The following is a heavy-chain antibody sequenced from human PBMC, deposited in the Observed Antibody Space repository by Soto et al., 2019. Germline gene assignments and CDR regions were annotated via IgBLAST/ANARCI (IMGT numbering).Heavy chain of an antibody. Sequence: ASVKVSCKASGHTFTAHYVHWVRQVPGQGLEWMGWINPNSGDTKFAQKFQGRVTMTSDTPTSTAYMELRRLRSDDTAVYYCASESDTLMVAWEDGMDVWGQGTTVTVS. CDR3: ASESDTLMVAWEDGMDV. CDR2: INPNSGDT. CDR1: GHTFTAHY. D-gene: IGHD1-26*01. V-gene: IGHV1-2*02. J-gene: IGHJ6*02.